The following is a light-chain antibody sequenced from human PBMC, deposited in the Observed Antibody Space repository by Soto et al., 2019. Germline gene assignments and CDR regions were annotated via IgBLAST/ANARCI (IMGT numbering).Light chain of an antibody. V-gene: IGLV2-14*01. CDR3: SSYTSSSTRV. J-gene: IGLJ1*01. Sequence: HSVLPKAASLSGAPGQPITISCTGTSSDVGGYNYVSWYQQHPGKAPKLMIYDVSNRPSGVSNRFSGPKSGNTASLTISGLQAEDEADYYCSSYTSSSTRVFGTGTKVTVL. CDR1: SSDVGGYNY. CDR2: DVS.